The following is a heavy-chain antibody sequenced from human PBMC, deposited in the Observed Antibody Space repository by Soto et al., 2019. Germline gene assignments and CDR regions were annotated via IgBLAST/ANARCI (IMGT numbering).Heavy chain of an antibody. D-gene: IGHD5-12*01. CDR1: GFAFSSYE. CDR2: MNSGGGST. CDR3: AKEKSVMNSGYDAFDV. V-gene: IGHV3-48*03. J-gene: IGHJ3*01. Sequence: EVQLVESGGGLVQPGGSLRLSCAASGFAFSSYEMDWVRQAPGKGLEWVAYMNSGGGSTYYADSVKGRFTISRDNAKNSLYLEMRSLRAEDTAVYYCAKEKSVMNSGYDAFDVWCQGTMVTVS.